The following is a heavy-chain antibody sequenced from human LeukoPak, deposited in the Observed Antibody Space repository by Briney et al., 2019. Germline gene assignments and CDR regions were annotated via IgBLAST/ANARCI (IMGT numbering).Heavy chain of an antibody. J-gene: IGHJ4*02. Sequence: GGSPRLSCAASGFTFSSYAMHWVRQAPGKGLEWVAVISYDGSNKYYADSVKGRFTISRDNSKNTLYLQMNSLRAEDTAVYYCARGGSRAATRLDYWGQGTLVTVSS. V-gene: IGHV3-30-3*01. CDR2: ISYDGSNK. D-gene: IGHD2-15*01. CDR1: GFTFSSYA. CDR3: ARGGSRAATRLDY.